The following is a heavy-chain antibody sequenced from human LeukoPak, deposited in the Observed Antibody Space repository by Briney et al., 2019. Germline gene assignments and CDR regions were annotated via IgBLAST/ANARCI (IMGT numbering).Heavy chain of an antibody. V-gene: IGHV3-21*01. CDR2: ISSSSSYS. J-gene: IGHJ4*02. Sequence: PGGSLRLSCAASGFTFSSYSMNWVRQAPGKGLEWVSSISSSSSYSYYADSAKGRFTISRDNAKNSLYLQMNSLRAEDTAVYYCARGPPYGSGSYVDYWGQGTLVTVSS. CDR3: ARGPPYGSGSYVDY. D-gene: IGHD3-10*01. CDR1: GFTFSSYS.